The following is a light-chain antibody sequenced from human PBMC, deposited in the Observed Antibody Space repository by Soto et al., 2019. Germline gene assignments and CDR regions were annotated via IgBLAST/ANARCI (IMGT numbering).Light chain of an antibody. CDR2: SNN. J-gene: IGLJ3*02. CDR1: SSNIGSNT. Sequence: QSVLTQPPSASGTPGQRVTISCSGSSSNIGSNTVNWYQQLQGTAPTLLIYSNNQRPSGVPDRFSGSKSGTSASLAISGLQSEDEADYYCAAWDDSLNGWVFGGGTKRTVL. CDR3: AAWDDSLNGWV. V-gene: IGLV1-44*01.